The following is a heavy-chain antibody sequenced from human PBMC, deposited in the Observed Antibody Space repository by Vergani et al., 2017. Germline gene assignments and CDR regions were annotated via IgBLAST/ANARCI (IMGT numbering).Heavy chain of an antibody. V-gene: IGHV1-18*01. Sequence: QVQLVQSGAEVKKPGASVRVSCKASDYTFTNYGISWVRQAPGQGLEWMGWISAYNGDTNYAQKLHGRVTMTTDASTSIAYMELRSLRSDDTAVYYCARARAGRQWLAASGFDSWGQGTLVTVSS. CDR2: ISAYNGDT. J-gene: IGHJ4*02. CDR3: ARARAGRQWLAASGFDS. CDR1: DYTFTNYG. D-gene: IGHD6-19*01.